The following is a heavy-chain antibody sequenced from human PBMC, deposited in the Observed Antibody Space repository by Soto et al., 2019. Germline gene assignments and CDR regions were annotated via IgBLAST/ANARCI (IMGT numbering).Heavy chain of an antibody. CDR2: INHSGSN. D-gene: IGHD3-3*01. Sequence: SETLSLTCAVYGGSFSGYYWSWIRQPPGKGLEWIGEINHSGSNNYNPSLKSRVTISVNTSKNHFSRKLSSGTAADTAVYYCARWWYDFWSGYYDAFDIWGQGTMVTVSS. V-gene: IGHV4-34*01. CDR3: ARWWYDFWSGYYDAFDI. CDR1: GGSFSGYY. J-gene: IGHJ3*02.